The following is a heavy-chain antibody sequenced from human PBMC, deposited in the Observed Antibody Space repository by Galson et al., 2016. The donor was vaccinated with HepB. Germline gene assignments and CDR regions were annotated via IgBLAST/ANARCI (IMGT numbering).Heavy chain of an antibody. CDR3: ARGGAMVRADY. CDR2: INSDGSST. Sequence: SLRLSCAVSKFTFSNYAMSWVRQAPGKGLVWVSRINSDGSSTSYADSVKGRFTISRDNAKNTLYLQMNSLRAEDTAVYYCARGGAMVRADYWGQGTLVTVSS. V-gene: IGHV3-74*01. CDR1: KFTFSNYA. J-gene: IGHJ4*02. D-gene: IGHD3-10*01.